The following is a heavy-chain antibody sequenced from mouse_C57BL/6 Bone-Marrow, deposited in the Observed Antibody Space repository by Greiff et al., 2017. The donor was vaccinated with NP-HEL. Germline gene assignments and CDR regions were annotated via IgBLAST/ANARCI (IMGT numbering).Heavy chain of an antibody. D-gene: IGHD1-1*01. CDR3: EGYYGSGFAY. CDR2: IYPRSGNT. J-gene: IGHJ3*01. V-gene: IGHV1-81*01. Sequence: QVHVKQSGAELARPGASVKLSCKASGYTFTSYGISWVKQRTGQGLEWIGEIYPRSGNTYYNEKFKGKATLTADKSSSTAYMELRSLTSEDSAVYFCEGYYGSGFAYWGQGTLVTVSA. CDR1: GYTFTSYG.